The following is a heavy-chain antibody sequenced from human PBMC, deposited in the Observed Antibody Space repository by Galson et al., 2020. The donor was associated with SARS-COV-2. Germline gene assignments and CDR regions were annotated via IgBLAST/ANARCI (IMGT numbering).Heavy chain of an antibody. CDR2: LSPNAGTS. J-gene: IGHJ5*02. CDR3: LSYSSSRQNH. Sequence: GLEYVSALSPNAGTSFYADSVNGRFTMSRDNSKNMFYLQMTALRLEDTGLYYCLSYSSSRQNHWGQGTLVTVSS. D-gene: IGHD3-22*01. V-gene: IGHV3-64D*06.